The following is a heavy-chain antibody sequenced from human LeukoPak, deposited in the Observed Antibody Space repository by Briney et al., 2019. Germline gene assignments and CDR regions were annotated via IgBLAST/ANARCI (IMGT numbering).Heavy chain of an antibody. CDR1: GYTFTSYG. D-gene: IGHD2-2*01. J-gene: IGHJ4*02. V-gene: IGHV1-18*01. CDR3: ARVSPYQLLIYYFDY. Sequence: GASVKVSCKASGYTFTSYGISWVRQAPGQGLEWMGWISAYNGNTNYAQKLQGRVTMTTDTSTSTAYMELRSLRSDDTAVYYCARVSPYQLLIYYFDYWGQGTLVTVSS. CDR2: ISAYNGNT.